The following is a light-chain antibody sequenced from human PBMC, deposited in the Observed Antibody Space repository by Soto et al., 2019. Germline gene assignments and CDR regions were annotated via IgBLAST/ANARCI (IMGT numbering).Light chain of an antibody. J-gene: IGKJ1*01. CDR3: QQSYSTPRT. V-gene: IGKV1-39*01. CDR2: AAS. CDR1: QSISSY. Sequence: DIQMTQSPSSLSASVGDRVTITCRASQSISSYLNWYQQKPRKAPKLLIYAASSLQSGVPSRFSGSGSGTDFTLTISSLQPEDFATYYCQQSYSTPRTLGQGTKVEIK.